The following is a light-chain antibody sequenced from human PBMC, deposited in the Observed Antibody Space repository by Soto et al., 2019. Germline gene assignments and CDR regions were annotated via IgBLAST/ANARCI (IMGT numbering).Light chain of an antibody. CDR1: QTISSW. CDR3: QHYNSYSEA. J-gene: IGKJ1*01. V-gene: IGKV1-5*03. Sequence: DIQMTQSPSTLSGSVGDRVTITCRASQTISSWLDWYQQKPGKAPKLLIYKASTLKSGVPSRFSGSGSGTEFTLTISSLETDDFATYFCQHYNSYSEAFGQGTKLELK. CDR2: KAS.